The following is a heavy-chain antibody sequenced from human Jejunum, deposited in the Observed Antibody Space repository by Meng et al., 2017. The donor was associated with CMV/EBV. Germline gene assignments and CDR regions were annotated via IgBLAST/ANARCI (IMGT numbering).Heavy chain of an antibody. J-gene: IGHJ4*02. Sequence: SGYTFTSYDINWVRQATGQGLEWMGWMNPNSGNTGYAQKFQGRVTMTRDTSISTAYMELSRLSSADTAVYYCAVLLDTVTAKGDYWGQGTLVTVSS. V-gene: IGHV1-8*01. CDR2: MNPNSGNT. D-gene: IGHD5-18*01. CDR3: AVLLDTVTAKGDY. CDR1: GYTFTSYD.